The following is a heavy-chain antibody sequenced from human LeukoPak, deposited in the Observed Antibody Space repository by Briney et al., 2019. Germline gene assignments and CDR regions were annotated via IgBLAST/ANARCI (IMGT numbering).Heavy chain of an antibody. CDR3: ASRSGRGFDY. CDR1: GGSFSGYY. V-gene: IGHV4-34*01. CDR2: INHSGST. J-gene: IGHJ4*02. Sequence: SETLSLTCAVYGGSFSGYYWSWIRQPPGKGLEWIGEINHSGSTNYNPSLKSRVTIPVDTSKNQFSLKLSSVTAADTAVYYCASRSGRGFDYWGQGTLVTVSS.